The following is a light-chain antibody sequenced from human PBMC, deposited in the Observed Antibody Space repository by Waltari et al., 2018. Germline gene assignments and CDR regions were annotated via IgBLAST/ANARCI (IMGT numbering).Light chain of an antibody. V-gene: IGKV6D-21*02. J-gene: IGKJ4*01. CDR1: QSIGKG. CDR3: HQSSSLPLT. Sequence: ELVLTMSPAFQSVTPKEKVTITCRASQSIGKGLHWYQQKPDQSPKLLLKYASQSTSGVPSRFSGSGSGTAFTLTINSLEAEDAAAYYCHQSSSLPLTFGGGTKVEIK. CDR2: YAS.